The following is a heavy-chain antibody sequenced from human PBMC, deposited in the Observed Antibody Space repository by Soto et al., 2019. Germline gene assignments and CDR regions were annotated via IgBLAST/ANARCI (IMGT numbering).Heavy chain of an antibody. D-gene: IGHD5-12*01. Sequence: LSLTCAVSGASIGTNNWWSWVRQPPGKGLEWIGEVYHSGTTNCNPSLKIRVTISIYKSKNQFSLTLTSMTAADTAVYYCAVPGRGDFDYWSQGTLVTVSS. V-gene: IGHV4-4*02. J-gene: IGHJ4*02. CDR3: AVPGRGDFDY. CDR1: GASIGTNNW. CDR2: VYHSGTT.